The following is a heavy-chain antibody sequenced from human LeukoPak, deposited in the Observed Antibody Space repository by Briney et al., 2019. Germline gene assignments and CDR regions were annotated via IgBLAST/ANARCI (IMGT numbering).Heavy chain of an antibody. CDR1: GGSIISSNW. CDR3: ARAAARTYYFDY. D-gene: IGHD6-6*01. Sequence: PSGTLSLTCAVSGGSIISSNWWSWVRQPPGKGLEWIGYIYYSGSTYYNPSLKSRVTISVDTSKNQFSLKLSSVTAADTAVYYCARAAARTYYFDYWGQGTLVTVSS. CDR2: IYYSGST. J-gene: IGHJ4*02. V-gene: IGHV4-4*02.